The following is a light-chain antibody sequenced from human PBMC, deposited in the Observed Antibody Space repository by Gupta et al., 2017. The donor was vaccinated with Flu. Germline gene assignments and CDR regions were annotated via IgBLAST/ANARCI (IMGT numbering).Light chain of an antibody. J-gene: IGKJ2*01. CDR1: QSLLHSNGYNY. V-gene: IGKV2-28*01. CDR2: LGS. CDR3: MQALQTPDT. Sequence: TPGEPASISCRSSQSLLHSNGYNYLDWYLQKPGQSPQLLIYLGSNRASGVPDRFSGSGSGTDFTLKISRVEAEDVGIYYCMQALQTPDTFGQGTKLEIK.